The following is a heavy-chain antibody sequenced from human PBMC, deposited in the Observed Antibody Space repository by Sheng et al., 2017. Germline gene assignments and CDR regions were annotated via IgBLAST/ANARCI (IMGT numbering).Heavy chain of an antibody. CDR3: ARGLTGAWFASQH. J-gene: IGHJ1*01. CDR2: IKQDGSDE. Sequence: EVQLVESGGGLVQPGGSLRLSCVTSGFTFSDYWMNWVRQAPGKGLEWVANIKQDGSDEFYVDSVKGRFTISRDNAKDSLYLQMNSLRAEDTALYYCARGLTGAWFASQHWGQGTPVTVSS. CDR1: GFTFSDYW. V-gene: IGHV3-7*04. D-gene: IGHD3-10*01.